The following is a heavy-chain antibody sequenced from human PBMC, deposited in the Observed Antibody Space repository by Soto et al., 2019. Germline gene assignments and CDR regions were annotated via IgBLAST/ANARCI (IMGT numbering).Heavy chain of an antibody. CDR1: GFTFSGAA. D-gene: IGHD3-16*01. Sequence: EVQLVESGGGLVQPGGSLKLSCAASGFTFSGAAIHWVLQASEKGLEWVGSIRRKANDYATAYAETVKGRFTISRDDSKYTAHLQMNSLKPDDTAMYYGSTVGAWGSYSGYWGQGTLVTVSS. V-gene: IGHV3-73*02. CDR2: IRRKANDYAT. J-gene: IGHJ4*02. CDR3: STVGAWGSYSGY.